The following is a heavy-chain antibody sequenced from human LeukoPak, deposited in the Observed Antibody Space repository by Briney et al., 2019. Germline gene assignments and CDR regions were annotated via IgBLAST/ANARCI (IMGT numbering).Heavy chain of an antibody. CDR1: GGSISSYY. V-gene: IGHV4-59*12. CDR3: ARDLIYYDSSGYAFDI. CDR2: IYYSGTT. Sequence: PSETLSLTCTVSGGSISSYYWSWIRQPPGKGLDCIGYIYYSGTTNYNPSLKSRVTISLDTSKNQFSLKLSSVTAADTAVYYCARDLIYYDSSGYAFDIWGQGTMVTVSS. D-gene: IGHD3-22*01. J-gene: IGHJ3*02.